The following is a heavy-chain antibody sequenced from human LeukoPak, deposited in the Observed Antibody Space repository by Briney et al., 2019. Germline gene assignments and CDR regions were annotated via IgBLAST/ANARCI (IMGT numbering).Heavy chain of an antibody. CDR1: VFTFSRYG. CDR3: AKDGHSSGWYPYYMDV. Sequence: GGSLRLSCAASVFTFSRYGVHWVRHAPGKGLEWVAFIRYDGSNKYYADSVKGRFTISRDNSKNTLYLQMHSLRAEDTAVYYCAKDGHSSGWYPYYMDVWGKGTTVTISS. J-gene: IGHJ6*03. D-gene: IGHD6-19*01. V-gene: IGHV3-30*02. CDR2: IRYDGSNK.